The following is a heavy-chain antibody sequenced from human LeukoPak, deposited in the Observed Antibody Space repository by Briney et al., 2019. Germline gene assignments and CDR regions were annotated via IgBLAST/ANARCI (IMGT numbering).Heavy chain of an antibody. CDR1: GFTFSSYA. CDR3: AKGRCSGGSCRWASDY. D-gene: IGHD2-15*01. V-gene: IGHV3-23*01. CDR2: ISGGGSTT. J-gene: IGHJ4*02. Sequence: GGSLRLSCAASGFTFSSYAMSWVRQAPGQGLEWVSTISGGGSTTYYADSVKGRLTISRDNSRKTLDLQMNNLRAEDTAVYYCAKGRCSGGSCRWASDYGGKGPLVTVSS.